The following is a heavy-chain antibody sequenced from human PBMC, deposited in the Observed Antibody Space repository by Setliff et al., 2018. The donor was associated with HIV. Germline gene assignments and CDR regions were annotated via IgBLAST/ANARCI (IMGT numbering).Heavy chain of an antibody. D-gene: IGHD6-19*01. CDR1: GFTFSSYV. CDR3: ARGIAVAGNSDPFDI. Sequence: GGSLRLSCAATGFTFSSYVLHWVRQAPGKGLEWVAVMSTGGDIKIYADSVKGRFTISRDNSKNTLYLQMNSLRAEDTAVYYCARGIAVAGNSDPFDIWGQGTTVTVSS. J-gene: IGHJ3*02. CDR2: MSTGGDIK. V-gene: IGHV3-30*14.